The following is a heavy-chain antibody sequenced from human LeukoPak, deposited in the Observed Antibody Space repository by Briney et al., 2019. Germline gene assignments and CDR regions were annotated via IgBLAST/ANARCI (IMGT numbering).Heavy chain of an antibody. CDR3: ARVNDILTGYSSFDY. V-gene: IGHV1-2*02. CDR1: GYTLTGYY. CDR2: INPNSGGT. Sequence: GASVKVSCKASGYTLTGYYMHWVRQAPGQGLEWMGWINPNSGGTNYAQKFQGRVTMTRDTSISTAYMELSRLRSDDTAVYYCARVNDILTGYSSFDYWGQGTLVTVSS. J-gene: IGHJ4*02. D-gene: IGHD3-9*01.